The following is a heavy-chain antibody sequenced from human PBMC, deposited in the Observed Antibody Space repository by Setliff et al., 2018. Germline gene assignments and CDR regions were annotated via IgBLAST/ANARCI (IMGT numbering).Heavy chain of an antibody. D-gene: IGHD1-26*01. V-gene: IGHV4-4*02. Sequence: SETLSLTCAVSGGSISSSNWWSWVRQPPGKGLEWIGSIYYSGSTNYNPSLKSRVTISVDTSKNQFSLKLSSVTAADTAVYYCASPVGAHRGYWGQGTLVTVSS. J-gene: IGHJ4*02. CDR3: ASPVGAHRGY. CDR2: IYYSGST. CDR1: GGSISSSNW.